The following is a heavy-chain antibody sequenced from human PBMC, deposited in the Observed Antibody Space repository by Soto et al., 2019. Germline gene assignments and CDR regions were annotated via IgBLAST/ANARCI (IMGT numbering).Heavy chain of an antibody. CDR1: GGSISSGDYY. D-gene: IGHD2-2*01. J-gene: IGHJ4*01. Sequence: QVQLQESGPGLVKPSQTLSLTCTVSGGSISSGDYYWSWIRQPPGKGLEWIGYIYYSGSTYYNPSPKGQITISVDASETRLPLKLRSVTAAETAVYYCHTLGDCISTSCQGDFDYWGQGTLVTVSS. CDR3: HTLGDCISTSCQGDFDY. CDR2: IYYSGST. V-gene: IGHV4-30-4*01.